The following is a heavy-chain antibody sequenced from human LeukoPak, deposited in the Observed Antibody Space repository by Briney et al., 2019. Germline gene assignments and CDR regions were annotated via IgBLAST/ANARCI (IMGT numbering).Heavy chain of an antibody. CDR1: GFTFSSYG. D-gene: IGHD3-16*01. V-gene: IGHV3-30*03. CDR2: ISYDGSNK. CDR3: ATAGDDALDI. J-gene: IGHJ3*02. Sequence: PGGSLRLSCAASGFTFSSYGMHWVRQAPGKGLEWVAVISYDGSNKYYADSVKGRFTISRDNSKNTLHLQMNSLRAEDTAVYYCATAGDDALDIWGQGTMVTVSS.